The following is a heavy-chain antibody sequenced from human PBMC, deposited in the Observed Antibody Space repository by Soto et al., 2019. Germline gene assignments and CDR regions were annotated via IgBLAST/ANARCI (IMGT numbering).Heavy chain of an antibody. Sequence: GESLKISCKVSGYSFTSYWISWVRQMPGKGLEWMGRIDPSDSYTNYSPSFQGHVTISADKSISTAYLQWSSLKASDTAMYYCASLAAGFSYYYGMDVWGQGTTVTVSS. V-gene: IGHV5-10-1*01. CDR2: IDPSDSYT. CDR1: GYSFTSYW. D-gene: IGHD3-3*01. CDR3: ASLAAGFSYYYGMDV. J-gene: IGHJ6*02.